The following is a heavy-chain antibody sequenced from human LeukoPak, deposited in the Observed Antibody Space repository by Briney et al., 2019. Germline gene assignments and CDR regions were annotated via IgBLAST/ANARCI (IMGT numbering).Heavy chain of an antibody. Sequence: GGSLRLSCAASGFTFSAYSVNWVRQAPGKGLEWVSSISGSSHYIYYADSVKGRFTISRDNSKNTLYLQMNSLRAEDTAVYYCAREGLRYFDWIPDDYWGQGTLVTVSS. CDR2: ISGSSHYI. V-gene: IGHV3-21*01. CDR1: GFTFSAYS. CDR3: AREGLRYFDWIPDDY. J-gene: IGHJ4*02. D-gene: IGHD3-9*01.